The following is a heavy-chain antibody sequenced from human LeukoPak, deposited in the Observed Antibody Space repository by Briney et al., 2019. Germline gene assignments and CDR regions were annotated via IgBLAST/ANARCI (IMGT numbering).Heavy chain of an antibody. Sequence: SGGSLRLSCAASGFTFSSYTMNWVRQAPGKGLEWVSYITGSSSIIYYADSVKGRFTISRDNAKNSLYLQMNSLRAEDTAVYYCARRGASSGGLDYWGQGTLVTVSS. CDR3: ARRGASSGGLDY. V-gene: IGHV3-48*01. D-gene: IGHD6-19*01. CDR2: ITGSSSII. J-gene: IGHJ4*02. CDR1: GFTFSSYT.